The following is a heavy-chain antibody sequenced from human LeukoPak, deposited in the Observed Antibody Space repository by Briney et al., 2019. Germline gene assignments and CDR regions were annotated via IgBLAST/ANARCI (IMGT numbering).Heavy chain of an antibody. CDR3: ARQGSSSWYY. D-gene: IGHD6-13*01. Sequence: SQTLSLTCTVSGGSISSSSYYWGWIRQPPGKGLEWIGSIYYSGSTYYNPSLKSRVTISVDTSKNQFSLKLSSVTAADTAVYYCARQGSSSWYYWGQGTLVTVSS. CDR1: GGSISSSSYY. J-gene: IGHJ4*02. CDR2: IYYSGST. V-gene: IGHV4-39*01.